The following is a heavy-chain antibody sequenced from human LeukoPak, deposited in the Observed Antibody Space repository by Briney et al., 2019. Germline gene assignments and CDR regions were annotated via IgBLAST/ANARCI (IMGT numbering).Heavy chain of an antibody. Sequence: GSLRLSCAASGFTFSDYYMSWIRQPPGKGLEWIGEINHSGSTNYNPSLKSRVTISVDTSKNQFSLKLSSVTAADTAVYYCARDSSSSGPDYWGQGTLVTVSS. CDR2: INHSGST. CDR1: GFTFSDYY. CDR3: ARDSSSSGPDY. D-gene: IGHD6-6*01. V-gene: IGHV4-34*01. J-gene: IGHJ4*02.